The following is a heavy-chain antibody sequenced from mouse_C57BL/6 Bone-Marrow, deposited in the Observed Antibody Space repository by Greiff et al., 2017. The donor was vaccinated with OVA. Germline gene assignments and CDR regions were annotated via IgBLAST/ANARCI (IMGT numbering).Heavy chain of an antibody. Sequence: EVKLVESGGGLVKPGGSLKLSCAASGFTFSSYAMSWVRQTPEKRLEWVATISDGGSYTYYPDNVKGRFTISRDNAKNNLYLQMSHLKSEDTAMYYCARLLRSYYFDYWGQGTTLTVSS. CDR1: GFTFSSYA. CDR3: ARLLRSYYFDY. D-gene: IGHD1-1*01. J-gene: IGHJ2*01. CDR2: ISDGGSYT. V-gene: IGHV5-4*03.